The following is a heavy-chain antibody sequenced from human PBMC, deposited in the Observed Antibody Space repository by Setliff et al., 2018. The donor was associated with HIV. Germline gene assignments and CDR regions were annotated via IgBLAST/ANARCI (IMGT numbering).Heavy chain of an antibody. CDR2: IHYTGST. V-gene: IGHV4-4*02. CDR3: ARVPSSGWYGGHHYMDV. D-gene: IGHD6-19*01. Sequence: TSETLSLTCAVSGGSISRSNWWSWVRQPPGKGLEWIGNIHYTGSTNYNPSLKSRVTISGDSSKKQFSLVLSSVTAADTAVYYCARVPSSGWYGGHHYMDVWGKGATVTVSS. J-gene: IGHJ6*03. CDR1: GGSISRSNW.